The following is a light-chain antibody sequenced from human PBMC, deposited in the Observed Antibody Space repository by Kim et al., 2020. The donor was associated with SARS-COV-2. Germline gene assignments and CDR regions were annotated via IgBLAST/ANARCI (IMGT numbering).Light chain of an antibody. CDR2: GAS. Sequence: ENVLTQSPGTLSLSPGEGVTLSCRARESVSNSYLAWYQQKPGQAPRLVLYGASTRATGIPDRFSGRGSGREFTLTINRLEPEDFGVYYCLQYGISTHTFGQGTKLEI. CDR1: ESVSNSY. V-gene: IGKV3-20*01. CDR3: LQYGISTHT. J-gene: IGKJ2*01.